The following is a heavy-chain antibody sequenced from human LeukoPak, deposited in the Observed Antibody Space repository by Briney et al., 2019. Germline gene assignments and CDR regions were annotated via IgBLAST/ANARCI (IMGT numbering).Heavy chain of an antibody. Sequence: GESLQISCQGSGYTFTLYWIAWVRQMPGKGLEWMGIIYPGDSDTRYSPSFQGQVTISVDKSISTAYLQWSSLKASDSAMYYCARLGKNYYLYHGMDVWGPGTTVIVSS. V-gene: IGHV5-51*01. D-gene: IGHD3-10*01. CDR2: IYPGDSDT. CDR1: GYTFTLYW. J-gene: IGHJ6*02. CDR3: ARLGKNYYLYHGMDV.